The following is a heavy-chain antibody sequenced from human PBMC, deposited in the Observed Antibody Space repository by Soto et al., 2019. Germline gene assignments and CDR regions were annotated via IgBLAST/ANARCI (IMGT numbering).Heavy chain of an antibody. CDR3: TTAHPRGPDD. V-gene: IGHV3-15*01. CDR1: GFTFSDAW. J-gene: IGHJ4*01. Sequence: EVQLVESGGGLVKPGESLRLSCATSGFTFSDAWMNWVRQAPGTGLEWVGLIKSKTDGGTIDYPAPVKSRFTISRDESRIARYLHMNSLRVEDRGVYYCTTAHPRGPDDWGHGTLVTVSS. D-gene: IGHD5-12*01. CDR2: IKSKTDGGTI.